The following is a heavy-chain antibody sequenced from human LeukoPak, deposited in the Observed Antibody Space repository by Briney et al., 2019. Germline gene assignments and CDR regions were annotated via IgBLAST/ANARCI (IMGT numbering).Heavy chain of an antibody. Sequence: GGSLRLSCAASGFTFSSYAMSWVRQAPGKGLEWVSAISGSGGSTYYADSVKGRFTISRDNSKNTLYLQMNSLRAEDTAVYYCAKAPAIWFGEAHDAFDIWGQGTMVTVSS. CDR1: GFTFSSYA. V-gene: IGHV3-23*01. J-gene: IGHJ3*02. D-gene: IGHD3-10*01. CDR3: AKAPAIWFGEAHDAFDI. CDR2: ISGSGGST.